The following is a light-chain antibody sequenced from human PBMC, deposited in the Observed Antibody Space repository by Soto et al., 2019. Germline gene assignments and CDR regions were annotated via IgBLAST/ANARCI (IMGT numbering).Light chain of an antibody. CDR2: GAS. V-gene: IGKV3-15*01. CDR1: QSVSSN. CDR3: QQYNNWPWT. J-gene: IGKJ1*01. Sequence: EIVMTQSPATLSVSPGERATLSCRASQSVSSNLAWYQQKPGQAPRLLIYGASTRATSIPARLSDSGSGTEITLTSSNLQSEDFAVYYCQQYNNWPWTCGQGTKVEIK.